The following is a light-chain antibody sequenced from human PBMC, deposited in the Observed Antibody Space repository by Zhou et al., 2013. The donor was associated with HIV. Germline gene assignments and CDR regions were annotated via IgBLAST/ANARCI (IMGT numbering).Light chain of an antibody. Sequence: EIVLTQSPATLSLSPGERATLSCRASQSVSSTYLAWYQQKPGQAPRLLIYDASNRATGFPARFSGSGSGTDFTLSISSLEPEDFAVYYCQQRNNWPLTFGGGTKVEVK. J-gene: IGKJ4*01. CDR3: QQRNNWPLT. V-gene: IGKV3-11*01. CDR2: DAS. CDR1: QSVSSTY.